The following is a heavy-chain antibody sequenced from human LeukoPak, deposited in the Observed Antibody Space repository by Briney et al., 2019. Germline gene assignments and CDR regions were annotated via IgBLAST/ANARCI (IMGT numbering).Heavy chain of an antibody. CDR3: ARGSSGYPDDY. V-gene: IGHV1-69*04. J-gene: IGHJ4*02. CDR1: GGTFSSYA. CDR2: IIPILGIA. D-gene: IGHD3-22*01. Sequence: ASVKVSCKASGGTFSSYAISWVRQAPGQGLEWMGRIIPILGIANYAQKFQGRVTITADKSTSTAYVELSSLRSEDTAVYYCARGSSGYPDDYWGQGTLVTVSS.